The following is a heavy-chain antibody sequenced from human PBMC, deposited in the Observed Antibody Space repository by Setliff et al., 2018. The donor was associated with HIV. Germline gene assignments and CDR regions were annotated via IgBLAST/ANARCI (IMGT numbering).Heavy chain of an antibody. CDR2: IHYNGRA. CDR3: ARYRSKLDWFAP. J-gene: IGHJ5*02. CDR1: GDSITSNDDY. D-gene: IGHD1-26*01. Sequence: SETLSLTCTVSGDSITSNDDYWGWIRQPPGKGLQWIGIIHYNGRAYYDPSLKSRVSISVDSSQTHFSLRLRSVTASDSAVYYCARYRSKLDWFAPWGQGALVTVSS. V-gene: IGHV4-39*02.